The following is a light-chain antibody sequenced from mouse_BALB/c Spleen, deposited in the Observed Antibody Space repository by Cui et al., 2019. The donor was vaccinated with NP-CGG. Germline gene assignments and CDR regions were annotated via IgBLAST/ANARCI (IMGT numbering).Light chain of an antibody. CDR2: GTN. J-gene: IGLJ1*01. CDR1: TGAVTTSNY. CDR3: ALWYSNHWV. V-gene: IGLV1*01. Sequence: QAVLPQESALTTAPGETVTLNCRSNTGAVTTSNYANWVQEKPDHLFSGLIGGTNNRAPGVPARFSGSLIGDKAALTITGAQTEDEAIYFCALWYSNHWVFGGGTKLTVL.